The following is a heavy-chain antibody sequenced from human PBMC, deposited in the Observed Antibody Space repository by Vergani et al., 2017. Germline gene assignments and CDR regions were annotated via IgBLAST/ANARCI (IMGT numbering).Heavy chain of an antibody. J-gene: IGHJ4*02. CDR3: ARGDSGYDTPFDY. V-gene: IGHV4-59*01. D-gene: IGHD5-12*01. CDR1: GGSISSYY. Sequence: QVQLQESGPGLVKPSETLSLTCTVSGGSISSYYWSWIRPPPGKGLEWIGYIYYSGSTNYNPSLKSRVTISVDTSKNQFSLKLSSVTAADTAVYYCARGDSGYDTPFDYWGQGTLVTVSS. CDR2: IYYSGST.